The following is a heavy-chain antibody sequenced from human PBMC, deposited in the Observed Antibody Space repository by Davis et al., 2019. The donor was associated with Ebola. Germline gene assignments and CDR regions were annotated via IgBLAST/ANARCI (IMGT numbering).Heavy chain of an antibody. Sequence: SETLSLTCTVSGGSISSSSYYWGWIRQPPGKGLEWIGSIYYSGSTYYNPSLKSRVTISVDTSKNQFSLKLSSVTAADTAVYYCASRDIRFLEWLLYVLDAFDIWGQGTMVTVSS. CDR3: ASRDIRFLEWLLYVLDAFDI. V-gene: IGHV4-39*01. J-gene: IGHJ3*02. CDR1: GGSISSSSYY. D-gene: IGHD3-3*01. CDR2: IYYSGST.